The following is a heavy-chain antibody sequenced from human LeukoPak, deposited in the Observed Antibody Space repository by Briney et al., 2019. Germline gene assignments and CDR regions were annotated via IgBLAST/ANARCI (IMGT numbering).Heavy chain of an antibody. D-gene: IGHD2-2*02. CDR2: IWYGGSNK. J-gene: IGHJ4*02. V-gene: IGHV3-33*01. Sequence: GRSLRLSCAASGFTFSSYGMHWVRQAPGKGLEWVAVIWYGGSNKHYADSVKGRFTISRDNSKNTLYLQMNSLRAEDTAVYYCASIRYWGQGTLVTVSS. CDR1: GFTFSSYG. CDR3: ASIRY.